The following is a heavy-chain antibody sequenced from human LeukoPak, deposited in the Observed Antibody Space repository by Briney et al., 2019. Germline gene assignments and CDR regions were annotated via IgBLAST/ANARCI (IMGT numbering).Heavy chain of an antibody. Sequence: PGGSLRLSCAASGLIFSNYWMSWVRQAPGKGLEWVANIKQDGSEKYYVDSVKGRFTISRDNAKNSLYLQMNSLGAEDTAVYYCASGSAFDYWGQGILVTVSS. CDR2: IKQDGSEK. V-gene: IGHV3-7*01. D-gene: IGHD2-15*01. CDR1: GLIFSNYW. J-gene: IGHJ4*02. CDR3: ASGSAFDY.